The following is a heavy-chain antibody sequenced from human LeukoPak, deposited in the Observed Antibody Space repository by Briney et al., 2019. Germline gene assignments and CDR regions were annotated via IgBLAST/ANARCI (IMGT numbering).Heavy chain of an antibody. Sequence: PGGSLRLSCAASGFTFSSYSMNWVRQAPGKGLEWVSSISSSSSYIYYADSVKGRFTISRDNAKNSLYLQMNSLRAEDTAVYYCARDPLDYGDYSGDYWGQGTLVTVSS. V-gene: IGHV3-21*04. CDR1: GFTFSSYS. D-gene: IGHD4-17*01. CDR2: ISSSSSYI. J-gene: IGHJ4*02. CDR3: ARDPLDYGDYSGDY.